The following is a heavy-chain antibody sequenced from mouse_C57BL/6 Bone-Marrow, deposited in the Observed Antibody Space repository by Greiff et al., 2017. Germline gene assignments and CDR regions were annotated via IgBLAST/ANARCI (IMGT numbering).Heavy chain of an antibody. CDR1: GFTFTDYY. V-gene: IGHV7-3*01. J-gene: IGHJ4*01. Sequence: DVHLVESGGGLVQPGGSLSLSCAASGFTFTDYYMSWVRQPPGKALVWLGFIRNKANGYTTEYCASVQGRFTISRDNYQSILYLQMNAQRAEDSDTYYCARPRVTTSYAMDYWGQGTSVTVSS. CDR3: ARPRVTTSYAMDY. CDR2: IRNKANGYTT. D-gene: IGHD2-2*01.